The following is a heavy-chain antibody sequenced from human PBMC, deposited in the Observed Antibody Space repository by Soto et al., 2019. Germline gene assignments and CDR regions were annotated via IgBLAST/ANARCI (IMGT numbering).Heavy chain of an antibody. CDR3: ARDSHYDSSGSLGY. CDR1: GGSISGGDYY. Sequence: PSETLSLTWTVSGGSISGGDYYWSWIRQPPGKGLEWIWYIYYSGSTYYNPSLKSRVTISVDTSKNQFSLKLSSVTAADTAVYYCARDSHYDSSGSLGYWGQGTLVTVSS. D-gene: IGHD3-22*01. V-gene: IGHV4-30-4*02. J-gene: IGHJ4*02. CDR2: IYYSGST.